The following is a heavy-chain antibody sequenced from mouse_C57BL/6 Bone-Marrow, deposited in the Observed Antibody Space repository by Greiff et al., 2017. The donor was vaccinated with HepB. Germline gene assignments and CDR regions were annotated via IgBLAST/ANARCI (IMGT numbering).Heavy chain of an antibody. D-gene: IGHD2-5*01. CDR3: ARRVYYSNPYYAMDY. J-gene: IGHJ4*01. CDR2: IHPNSGST. Sequence: QVQLQQPGAELVKPGASVKLSCKASGYTFTSYWMHWVKQRPGQGLEWIGMIHPNSGSTNYNEKFKSKATLTVDKSYSTAYMQLSSLTSEDAAVYYCARRVYYSNPYYAMDYWGQGTSVTVSS. V-gene: IGHV1-64*01. CDR1: GYTFTSYW.